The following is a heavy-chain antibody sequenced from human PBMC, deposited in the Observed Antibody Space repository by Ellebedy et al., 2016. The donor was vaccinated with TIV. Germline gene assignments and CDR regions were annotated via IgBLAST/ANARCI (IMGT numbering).Heavy chain of an antibody. CDR1: GFTFDDYA. Sequence: GESLKISCAASGFTFDDYAMHWVRQAPGKGLEWVSHIAGHGGSIYYADSVKGRFTTSRDSSKNSLYLQMNSLRTEDTALYYCATPALDYWGQGTLVTVSS. CDR3: ATPALDY. V-gene: IGHV3-43*02. J-gene: IGHJ4*02. CDR2: IAGHGGSI.